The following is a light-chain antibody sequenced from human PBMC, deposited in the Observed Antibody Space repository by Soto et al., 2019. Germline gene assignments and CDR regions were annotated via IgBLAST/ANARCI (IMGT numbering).Light chain of an antibody. J-gene: IGLJ3*02. Sequence: QSALTQPASVSGSPGQSITISGTGTNSDVGGYDYVSWYQQHPGKAPKLMIYEVSHRPSGVSNRFSGSRSGNTASLTISGLQAEDEADYYCISYTSGTTLGVFGGGTKLTVL. CDR3: ISYTSGTTLGV. V-gene: IGLV2-14*01. CDR2: EVS. CDR1: NSDVGGYDY.